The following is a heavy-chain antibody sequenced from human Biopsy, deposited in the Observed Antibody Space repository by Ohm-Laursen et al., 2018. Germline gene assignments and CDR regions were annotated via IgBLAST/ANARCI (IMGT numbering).Heavy chain of an antibody. CDR2: IIPIVDIV. J-gene: IGHJ6*02. CDR3: ARGGSGSGYYGMDV. D-gene: IGHD3-10*01. V-gene: IGHV1-69*04. Sequence: SVKVSCKASGDTFNKYGIFWVRQAPGQGLEWMGRIIPIVDIVNYAQRFQGRVTMTADKSTSTAYLDLSSLISEDTAVYYCARGGSGSGYYGMDVWGQGTTVIVSS. CDR1: GDTFNKYG.